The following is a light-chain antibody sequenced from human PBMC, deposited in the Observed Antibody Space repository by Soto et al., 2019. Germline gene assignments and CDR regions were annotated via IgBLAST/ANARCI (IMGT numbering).Light chain of an antibody. CDR1: SSDVGGYNY. CDR2: DVS. CDR3: STDTSSSTLYV. J-gene: IGLJ1*01. Sequence: QSVLTQPASVCGSPGQSITISCTGTSSDVGGYNYVSWYQQHPGKAPKLMIYDVSNRPSGVSNRFSGSKSGNTASLTISGLQAEDEADYYCSTDTSSSTLYVFGTGTKVTVL. V-gene: IGLV2-14*01.